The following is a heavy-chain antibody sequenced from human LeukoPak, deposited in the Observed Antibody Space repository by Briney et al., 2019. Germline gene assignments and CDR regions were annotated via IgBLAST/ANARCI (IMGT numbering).Heavy chain of an antibody. CDR3: ATADVFPPTHY. D-gene: IGHD3-10*01. Sequence: ASVKVSCKASGYTFTSYYMHWVRQAPGKGLEWMGGFDPEDGETIYAQKFQGRVTMTEDTSTDTAYMELSSLRSEDTAVYYCATADVFPPTHYWGQGTLVTVSS. CDR2: FDPEDGET. CDR1: GYTFTSYY. J-gene: IGHJ4*02. V-gene: IGHV1-24*01.